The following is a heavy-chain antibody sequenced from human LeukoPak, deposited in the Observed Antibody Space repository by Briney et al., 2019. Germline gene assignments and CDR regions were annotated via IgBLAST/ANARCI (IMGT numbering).Heavy chain of an antibody. CDR1: GGTFSSYA. J-gene: IGHJ6*03. CDR3: AVLYCSSTSCQYYYYYMDV. D-gene: IGHD2-2*01. CDR2: IIPIFGTA. V-gene: IGHV1-69*13. Sequence: EASVKVSCKASGGTFSSYAISWVRQAPGQGLEWMGGIIPIFGTANYAQKFQGRVTITADESTSTAYMELSSLRSEDTAVYYCAVLYCSSTSCQYYYYYMDVWGKGTTVTVSS.